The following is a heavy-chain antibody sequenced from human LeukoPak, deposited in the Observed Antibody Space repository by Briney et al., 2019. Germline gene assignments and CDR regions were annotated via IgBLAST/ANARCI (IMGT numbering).Heavy chain of an antibody. V-gene: IGHV4-61*02. Sequence: PSQTLSLTCTVSGDSISNGTYYWNWIRQPAGKGLEWIGRIYSTGSTNYNPSLKSRVTISVDTSKNEFSLELSSVTAADTAVYYCARVTEYHYSYMDVWGKGTTVTISS. J-gene: IGHJ6*03. CDR2: IYSTGST. D-gene: IGHD2/OR15-2a*01. CDR3: ARVTEYHYSYMDV. CDR1: GDSISNGTYY.